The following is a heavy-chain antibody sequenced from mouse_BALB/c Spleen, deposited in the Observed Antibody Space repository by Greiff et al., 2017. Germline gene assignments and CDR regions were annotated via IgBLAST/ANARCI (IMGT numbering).Heavy chain of an antibody. CDR1: GFNIKDYY. Sequence: EVQLQQSGAELVRSGASVKLSCTASGFNIKDYYMHWVKQRPEQGLEWIGWIDPENGDTEYAPKFQGKATMTADTSSNTAYLQLSSLTSEDTAVYYCNRGITAYWYFDAWGAGTTVTVSS. J-gene: IGHJ1*01. CDR2: IDPENGDT. D-gene: IGHD2-4*01. V-gene: IGHV14-4*02. CDR3: NRGITAYWYFDA.